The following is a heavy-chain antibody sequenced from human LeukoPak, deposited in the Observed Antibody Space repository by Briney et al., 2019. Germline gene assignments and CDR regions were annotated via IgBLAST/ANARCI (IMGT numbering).Heavy chain of an antibody. J-gene: IGHJ4*02. D-gene: IGHD6-13*01. V-gene: IGHV3-7*01. CDR1: GFTFSSYW. Sequence: GGSLRLSCAASGFTFSSYWMSWVRQAPGKGVEGVANIKQDGSEKYYVDSVNGRFTISRDNAKNSLYLQMNSLRAEDTAVYYCAIPTGGTWRFDSGGQGTLATVSS. CDR2: IKQDGSEK. CDR3: AIPTGGTWRFDS.